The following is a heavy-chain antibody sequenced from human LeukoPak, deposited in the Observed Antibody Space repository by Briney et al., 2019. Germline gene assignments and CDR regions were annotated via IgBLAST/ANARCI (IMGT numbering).Heavy chain of an antibody. D-gene: IGHD5-18*01. CDR3: ARARGYSYGYDY. Sequence: KASETLSLTCTVPGGSISSYYWSWIRQPPGKGLEWIGCIDYSGSTNYNPSLKSRVTISVDTSKNQFSLKLSSVTAADTAVYYCARARGYSYGYDYWGQGTLVTVSS. CDR2: IDYSGST. CDR1: GGSISSYY. V-gene: IGHV4-59*01. J-gene: IGHJ4*02.